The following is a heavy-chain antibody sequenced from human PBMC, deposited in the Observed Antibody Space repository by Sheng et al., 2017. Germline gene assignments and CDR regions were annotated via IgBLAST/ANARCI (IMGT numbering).Heavy chain of an antibody. CDR2: SRSKAMSYSS. CDR1: GFTFSDHY. CDR3: ARTRVDSLDS. D-gene: IGHD3-3*01. V-gene: IGHV3-72*01. J-gene: IGHJ4*02. Sequence: EVQLVESGGGLVQPGGSLRLSCAASGFTFSDHYMDWVRQAPGKGLEWVGRSRSKAMSYSSQYAASVQGRFTITRDDSKNSLYLQMNSLKTEDTAVYYXARTRVDSLDSWGQGRAGHRSPQ.